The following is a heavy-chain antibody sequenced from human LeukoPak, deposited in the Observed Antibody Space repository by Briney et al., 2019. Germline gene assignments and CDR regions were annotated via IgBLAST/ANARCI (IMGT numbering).Heavy chain of an antibody. CDR1: GGSISSYY. Sequence: PSETLSLTCTVSGGSISSYYWSWIRQPAGKGLEWIGRIFTSGSTNYNPSLKSRVTMSVDTSKKQFSLKLNSVTAADTAVYYCAREGSSSHFDYWGQGTLVTVSS. CDR3: AREGSSSHFDY. D-gene: IGHD6-6*01. V-gene: IGHV4-4*07. CDR2: IFTSGST. J-gene: IGHJ4*02.